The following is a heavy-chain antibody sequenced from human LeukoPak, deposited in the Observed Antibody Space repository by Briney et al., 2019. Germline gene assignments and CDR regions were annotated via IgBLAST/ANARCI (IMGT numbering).Heavy chain of an antibody. Sequence: PGRSLRLSCAASGFTFSSYAMHWFRQAPGKGLEWVAVISYDGSNKYYADSVKGRFTISRDNSKNTLYLQMNSLRAEDTAVYYCARGKVGVYFDYWGQGTLVTVSS. J-gene: IGHJ4*02. V-gene: IGHV3-30*04. CDR3: ARGKVGVYFDY. CDR2: ISYDGSNK. D-gene: IGHD1-26*01. CDR1: GFTFSSYA.